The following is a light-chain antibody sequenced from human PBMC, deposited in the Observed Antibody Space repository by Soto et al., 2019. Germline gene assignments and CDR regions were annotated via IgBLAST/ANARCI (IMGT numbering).Light chain of an antibody. J-gene: IGLJ3*02. CDR3: QSYDSSLSGSV. CDR1: SSNIDTNYY. V-gene: IGLV1-40*01. CDR2: GNS. Sequence: QAVVTQPPSVSGAPGQRVTISCTGSSSNIDTNYYVHWYQQLPGTAPKLLIYGNSNRPSGVPDRFSGSKSGTSASLAITGLQAEDEADYFCQSYDSSLSGSVFGGGTKVTVL.